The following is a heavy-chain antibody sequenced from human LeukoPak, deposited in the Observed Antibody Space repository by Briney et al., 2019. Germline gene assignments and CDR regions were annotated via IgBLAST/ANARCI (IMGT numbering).Heavy chain of an antibody. V-gene: IGHV3-33*06. J-gene: IGHJ4*02. Sequence: PGRSLRLSCAASGVTFSSYGMHWIRQAPGKGLEWVAVIWYDGSNKYYAASEKGRSIISSDNYKKTLYLQINSLRADDTAEYYCAKDLPPMKGLDCWGQGTLVTVSS. CDR2: IWYDGSNK. CDR1: GVTFSSYG. CDR3: AKDLPPMKGLDC.